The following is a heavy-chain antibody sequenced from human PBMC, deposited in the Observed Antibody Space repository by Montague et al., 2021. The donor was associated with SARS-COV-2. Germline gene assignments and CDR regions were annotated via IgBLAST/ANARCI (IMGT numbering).Heavy chain of an antibody. CDR1: GGSFSGYY. J-gene: IGHJ4*02. V-gene: IGHV4-34*01. D-gene: IGHD3-3*01. CDR2: INHSGST. Sequence: SETLSLTCAVSGGSFSGYYWSWIRQPPGKGLEWIGEINHSGSTNYNPSLKSRVTISVDTSKNQFSLKLSSVTAADTAVYYCARGSSFVTIFGVVITDPHFDYWGQGTLVTVSS. CDR3: ARGSSFVTIFGVVITDPHFDY.